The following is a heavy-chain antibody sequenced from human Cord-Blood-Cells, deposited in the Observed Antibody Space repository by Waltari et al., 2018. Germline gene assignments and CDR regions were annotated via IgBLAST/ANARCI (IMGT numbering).Heavy chain of an antibody. Sequence: QVQLVESGGGVVQPGRSLRLSCEAPGFTSSSYAMHWVRQAQGKGLEWGVIISDDVSNKYYAGSVKVRFTISGDNSKNTLYLQMNSRRAEDTAVYYCASCDLLWFRELPVDYWGQGTLVTVSS. CDR1: GFTSSSYA. J-gene: IGHJ4*02. V-gene: IGHV3-30-3*01. D-gene: IGHD3-10*01. CDR3: ASCDLLWFRELPVDY. CDR2: ISDDVSNK.